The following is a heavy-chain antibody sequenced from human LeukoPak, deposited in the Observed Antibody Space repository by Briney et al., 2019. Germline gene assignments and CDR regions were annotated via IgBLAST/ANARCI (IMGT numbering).Heavy chain of an antibody. CDR1: GGSISSYY. CDR2: IYISGST. D-gene: IGHD5-12*01. J-gene: IGHJ5*02. CDR3: ARDRRYSGYAKNWFDP. Sequence: SETLSLTCNVSGGSISSYYWSWIRQPAGKGLEWTGRIYISGSTNYNPSFKSRVTMSVDTSKNQFSLKLSSVTAADTAVYYCARDRRYSGYAKNWFDPWGQGTLVTVSS. V-gene: IGHV4-4*07.